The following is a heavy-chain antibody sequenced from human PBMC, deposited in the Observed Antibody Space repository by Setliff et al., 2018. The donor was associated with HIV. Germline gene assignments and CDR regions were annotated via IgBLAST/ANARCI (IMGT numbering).Heavy chain of an antibody. CDR1: GYTFTSYA. Sequence: ASVKVSCKASGYTFTSYAMHWVRQAPGQRLEWMGWINAGNGNTKYSQKFQGRVTITRDTSASTAYMELSSLRSEDTAVYYCARFHPYWYDDNGYYGYYFDYWGQGTLVTVS. CDR2: INAGNGNT. CDR3: ARFHPYWYDDNGYYGYYFDY. J-gene: IGHJ4*02. V-gene: IGHV1-3*01. D-gene: IGHD3-22*01.